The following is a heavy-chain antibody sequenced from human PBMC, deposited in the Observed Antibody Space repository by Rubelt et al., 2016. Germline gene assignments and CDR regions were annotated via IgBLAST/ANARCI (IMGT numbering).Heavy chain of an antibody. J-gene: IGHJ5*02. CDR1: GFSFTTSG. CDR3: AKEHPAPSVPAFDR. V-gene: IGHV3-30*18. D-gene: IGHD2-15*01. CDR2: MSSHGRHK. Sequence: GGSLRLSCVASGFSFTTSGMHWVRQSPGKGLEWLAAMSSHGRHKYYGGSVKGRFTISRDDSKNPLYLQLDGLRLEDTAVSFCAKEHPAPSVPAFDRWGQGTLVTVSS.